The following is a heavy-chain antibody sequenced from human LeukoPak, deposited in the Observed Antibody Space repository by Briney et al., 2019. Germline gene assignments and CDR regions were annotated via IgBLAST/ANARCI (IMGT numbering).Heavy chain of an antibody. V-gene: IGHV1-69*04. Sequence: ASVKVSCKASGYTFTGYYMRWVRQAPGQGLEWMGRIIPILGIANYAQKFQGRVTITADKSTSTAYMELSSLRSEDTAVYYCARAGTGRGDAFDIWGQGTMVTVSS. J-gene: IGHJ3*02. CDR3: ARAGTGRGDAFDI. D-gene: IGHD1-26*01. CDR1: GYTFTGYY. CDR2: IIPILGIA.